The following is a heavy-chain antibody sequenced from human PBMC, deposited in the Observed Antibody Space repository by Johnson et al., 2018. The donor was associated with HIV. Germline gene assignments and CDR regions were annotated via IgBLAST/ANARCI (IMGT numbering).Heavy chain of an antibody. V-gene: IGHV3-33*06. D-gene: IGHD1-26*01. J-gene: IGHJ3*01. CDR2: IWYDGSNK. CDR1: GFTFSSYG. Sequence: QVQLVESGGGVVQPGRSLRLSCTASGFTFSSYGLHWVRQAPGKGLEWVAVIWYDGSNKYYADSVKGRFTISRDNSKNTLYLQMNSLRAEETAVYYCAKDLFTEREDDVFDVWGQGTMVTVSS. CDR3: AKDLFTEREDDVFDV.